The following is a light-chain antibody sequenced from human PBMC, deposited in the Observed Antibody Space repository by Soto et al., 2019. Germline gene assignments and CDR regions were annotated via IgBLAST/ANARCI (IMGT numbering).Light chain of an antibody. CDR1: QSISTR. CDR2: KAS. V-gene: IGKV1-5*03. CDR3: QHSGT. J-gene: IGKJ1*01. Sequence: DIQMTQSPSTLSASVGDRVTITCRASQSISTRLAWYQHKPGRAPNLLIYKASDLKTGVPSRFSGSGSGTEFTLSLTPLQPDDFASYYCQHSGTFGRGTTVQIK.